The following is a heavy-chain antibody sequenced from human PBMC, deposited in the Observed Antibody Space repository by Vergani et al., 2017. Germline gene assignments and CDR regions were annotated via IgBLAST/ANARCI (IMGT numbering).Heavy chain of an antibody. CDR2: IYYSGST. J-gene: IGHJ2*01. Sequence: QVQLQESGPGLVKPSETLSLTCTVSGGSISSYYWSWIRQPPGKGLEWIGYIYYSGSTNYNPSLKSRVTISVEPSKNQFSLKLSSVTAADTAVYYCARERVAAAAGNWYFDLWGRGTLVTVSS. V-gene: IGHV4-59*01. CDR3: ARERVAAAAGNWYFDL. CDR1: GGSISSYY. D-gene: IGHD6-13*01.